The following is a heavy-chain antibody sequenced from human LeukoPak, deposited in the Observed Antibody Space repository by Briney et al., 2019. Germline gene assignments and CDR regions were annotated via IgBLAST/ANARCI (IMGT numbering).Heavy chain of an antibody. J-gene: IGHJ4*02. D-gene: IGHD5-24*01. Sequence: PSETLSLTCTVSGGPISSSSYYWGWIRQPPGKGLEWIGSIYYSGSTYYNPSLKSRVTISVDTSKNQFSLKLSSVTAADTAVYYCAVPVEMATIYTFDYWGQGTLVTVSS. CDR2: IYYSGST. V-gene: IGHV4-39*01. CDR1: GGPISSSSYY. CDR3: AVPVEMATIYTFDY.